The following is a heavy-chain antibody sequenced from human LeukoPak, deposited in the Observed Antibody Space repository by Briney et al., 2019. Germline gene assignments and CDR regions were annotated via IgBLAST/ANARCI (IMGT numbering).Heavy chain of an antibody. CDR3: ARDPRYCGGDCYPFDY. J-gene: IGHJ4*02. D-gene: IGHD2-21*02. CDR2: INSDGSST. CDR1: GFIFSRYW. V-gene: IGHV3-74*01. Sequence: GGSLRLSCAASGFIFSRYWMNWVRQAPGKGPVWVSRINSDGSSTSYADSVKGRFTISRDNAKNTLYLQMNSLRAEDTAVYYCARDPRYCGGDCYPFDYWGQGTLVTVSS.